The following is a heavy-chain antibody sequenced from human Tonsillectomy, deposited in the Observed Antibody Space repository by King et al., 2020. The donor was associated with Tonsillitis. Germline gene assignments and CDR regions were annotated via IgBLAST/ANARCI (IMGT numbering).Heavy chain of an antibody. CDR3: AREGIDYYDSSGYYRVDAFDI. D-gene: IGHD3-22*01. Sequence: QLVQSGGGLVQPGGSLRLSCAASGFTFSSYEMNWVRQAPGKGLEWVSYISSSGSTIYYADSVKGRFTISRDNAKNSLYLQMNSLRAEETAVYYCAREGIDYYDSSGYYRVDAFDIWGQGTMVTVSS. CDR2: ISSSGSTI. J-gene: IGHJ3*02. V-gene: IGHV3-48*03. CDR1: GFTFSSYE.